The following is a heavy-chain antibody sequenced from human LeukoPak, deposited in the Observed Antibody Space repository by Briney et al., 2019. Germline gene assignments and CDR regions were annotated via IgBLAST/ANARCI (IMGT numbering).Heavy chain of an antibody. Sequence: GGSLRLSCAASGFTFDDYAMHWVRQAPGKGLEWVSGISWNSGSIGYADSVKGRFTISRDNAKNSLYLQMNSLRAEDTALYYSAKDLTAAGKGPADYWGQGTLVTVSS. CDR2: ISWNSGSI. CDR3: AKDLTAAGKGPADY. J-gene: IGHJ4*02. D-gene: IGHD6-13*01. CDR1: GFTFDDYA. V-gene: IGHV3-9*01.